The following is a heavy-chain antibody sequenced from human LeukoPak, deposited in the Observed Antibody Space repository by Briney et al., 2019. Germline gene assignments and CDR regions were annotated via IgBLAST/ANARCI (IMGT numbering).Heavy chain of an antibody. J-gene: IGHJ4*02. V-gene: IGHV4-34*01. CDR3: ARGIQLGYFDY. Sequence: SETLSLTCAVYGGSFSGYYWSWIRQPPGKGLEWIGEINHSGSTNYNPSLKSRATISVDTSKNQFSLKLSSVTAADMAVYYCARGIQLGYFDYWGQGTLVTVSS. CDR1: GGSFSGYY. D-gene: IGHD5-18*01. CDR2: INHSGST.